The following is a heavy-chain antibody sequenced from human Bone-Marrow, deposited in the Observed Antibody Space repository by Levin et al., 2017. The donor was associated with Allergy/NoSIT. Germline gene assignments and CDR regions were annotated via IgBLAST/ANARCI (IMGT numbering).Heavy chain of an antibody. CDR1: GFTFGDYA. Sequence: SCTGSGFTFGDYAMSWIRQAPGKGLEWVGFIRSKKYGGTIEYAASVKGRFTVSRDDSKSVAYLQMNSLKTEDTAVYYCARDPDYYGSGTYGFYGMDVWGQGTTVTVSS. J-gene: IGHJ6*02. CDR3: ARDPDYYGSGTYGFYGMDV. V-gene: IGHV3-49*03. D-gene: IGHD3-10*01. CDR2: IRSKKYGGTI.